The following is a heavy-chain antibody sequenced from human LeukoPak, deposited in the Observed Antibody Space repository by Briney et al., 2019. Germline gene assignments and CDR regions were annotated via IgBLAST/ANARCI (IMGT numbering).Heavy chain of an antibody. J-gene: IGHJ2*01. Sequence: GGSLRLSCAASGFTVRDNYMSWVRQAPGKGLEWVSLIYSGGNTFYPDSVRGRFTISRDDSKNTLSLQMNSLRAEDRAVYYCARAVTTGYFDLGGRGTVVTVPS. CDR1: GFTVRDNY. CDR2: IYSGGNT. V-gene: IGHV3-66*01. CDR3: ARAVTTGYFDL. D-gene: IGHD4-11*01.